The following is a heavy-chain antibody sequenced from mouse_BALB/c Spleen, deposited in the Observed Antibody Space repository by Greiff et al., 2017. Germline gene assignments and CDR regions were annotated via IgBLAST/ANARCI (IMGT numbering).Heavy chain of an antibody. V-gene: IGHV5-6-4*01. D-gene: IGHD1-1*01. CDR3: TRGDYGPYYAMDY. CDR2: ISSGGSYT. Sequence: EVKVVESGGGLVKPGGSLKLSCAASGFTFSSYTMSWVRQTPEKRLEWVATISSGGSYTYYPDSVKGRFTISRDNAKNTLYLQMSSLKSEDTAMYYCTRGDYGPYYAMDYWGQGTSVTVSS. J-gene: IGHJ4*01. CDR1: GFTFSSYT.